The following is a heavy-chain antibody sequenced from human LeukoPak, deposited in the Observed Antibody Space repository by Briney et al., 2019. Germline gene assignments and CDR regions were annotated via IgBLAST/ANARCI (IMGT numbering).Heavy chain of an antibody. CDR1: GGSLSSYY. D-gene: IGHD2-2*01. J-gene: IGHJ4*02. V-gene: IGHV4-59*01. CDR3: ASAYASTPIDS. Sequence: SETLSLSCTVSGGSLSSYYWSWIPQPPGEGLEWIGYVHSSAATNYNPSLKSRVTMSLDTSKNQFSLKLTSVTTADTAIYYCASAYASTPIDSWGQGTLVTVSS. CDR2: VHSSAAT.